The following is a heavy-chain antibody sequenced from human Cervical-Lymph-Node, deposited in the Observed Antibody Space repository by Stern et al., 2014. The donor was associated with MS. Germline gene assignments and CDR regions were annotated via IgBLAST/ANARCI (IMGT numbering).Heavy chain of an antibody. D-gene: IGHD6-13*01. V-gene: IGHV3-66*01. CDR1: GFTLSSNY. J-gene: IGHJ4*02. CDR2: VYPGGTT. CDR3: VREGTAAVGLFEY. Sequence: EVQLVQSGGGLVQPGGSLRLSCAASGFTLSSNYVNWVRQAPGTGLAWVSVVYPGGTTFFADSVKGRFTVSRDMSKSTVYLQMDSLRVEDTAIYYCVREGTAAVGLFEYWGQGTLVTVSS.